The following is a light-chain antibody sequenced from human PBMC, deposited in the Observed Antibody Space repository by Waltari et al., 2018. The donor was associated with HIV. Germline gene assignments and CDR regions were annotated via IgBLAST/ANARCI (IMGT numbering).Light chain of an antibody. J-gene: IGLJ3*02. Sequence: QSMLTQPPSVSGAPGRMGIISCTGSSPNIGAGYPVQWSQQCPGTAPKVLIYGITNRSSGVPDRFSGSKSGNSASLAITWLQADDEADYYCQSYDSSLSGWVFGGGTKLTV. CDR2: GIT. V-gene: IGLV1-40*01. CDR3: QSYDSSLSGWV. CDR1: SPNIGAGYP.